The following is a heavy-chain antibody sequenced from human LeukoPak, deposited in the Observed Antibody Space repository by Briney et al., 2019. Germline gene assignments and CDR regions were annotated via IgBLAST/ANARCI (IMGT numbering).Heavy chain of an antibody. D-gene: IGHD3-22*01. CDR1: GFTFSSYS. CDR2: ISSSSSTI. Sequence: GGSLRLSCAASGFTFSSYSMNWVRQAPGKGLEWVSYISSSSSTIYYADSVKGRLTISRDNAKNSLYLQMNSLRAEDTAVYYCAREYYYDSSGYYWDYWGQGTLVTVSS. CDR3: AREYYYDSSGYYWDY. V-gene: IGHV3-48*01. J-gene: IGHJ4*02.